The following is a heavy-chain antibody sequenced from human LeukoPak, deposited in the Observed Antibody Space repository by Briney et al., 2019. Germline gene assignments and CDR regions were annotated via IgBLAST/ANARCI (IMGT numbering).Heavy chain of an antibody. V-gene: IGHV1-18*04. CDR3: ARDTRDFGFASPPGIDY. CDR2: ISAYNGNT. Sequence: ASVKVSCKASGYTFTGYYMHWVRQAPGQGLEWMGWISAYNGNTNYAQKLQGRVTMTTDTSTSTAYMELRSLRSDDTAVYYCARDTRDFGFASPPGIDYWGQGTLVTVSS. CDR1: GYTFTGYY. J-gene: IGHJ4*02. D-gene: IGHD3-3*01.